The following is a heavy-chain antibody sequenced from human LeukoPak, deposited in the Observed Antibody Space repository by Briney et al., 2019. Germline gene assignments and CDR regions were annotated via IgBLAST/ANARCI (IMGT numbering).Heavy chain of an antibody. CDR3: ARAVPLPYDSSGSIPYYFDN. Sequence: ASVKVSCKASGYTFTSYYMHWVRQAPGQGLEWMGIINPSGGSITYAQKFQGRVTMTRDTSTSTVYMELSRLRSDDTAVYFCARAVPLPYDSSGSIPYYFDNWGQGTLVTVSS. J-gene: IGHJ4*02. V-gene: IGHV1-46*01. CDR2: INPSGGSI. D-gene: IGHD3-22*01. CDR1: GYTFTSYY.